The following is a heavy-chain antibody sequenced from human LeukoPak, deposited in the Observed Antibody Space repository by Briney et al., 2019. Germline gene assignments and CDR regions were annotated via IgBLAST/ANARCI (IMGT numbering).Heavy chain of an antibody. J-gene: IGHJ4*02. CDR2: FDPEDGET. V-gene: IGHV1-24*01. CDR3: ARSTAETTSADY. D-gene: IGHD4-11*01. CDR1: GYTLTELS. Sequence: ASVKVSCKVSGYTLTELSMHWVRQAPGKGLEWMGGFDPEDGETIYAQKLQGRVTMTTDTSTSTAYMELRSLRSDDTAVYYCARSTAETTSADYWGQGTLVTVSS.